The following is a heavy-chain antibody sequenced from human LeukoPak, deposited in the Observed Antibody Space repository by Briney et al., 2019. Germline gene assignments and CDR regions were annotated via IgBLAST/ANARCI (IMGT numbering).Heavy chain of an antibody. J-gene: IGHJ4*02. CDR2: IKGDGSST. CDR3: ARASTTVPNLLDY. CDR1: GFTFSTYW. Sequence: PGGSPRLSCAASGFTFSTYWMHWVRQAPGKGLVWVSRIKGDGSSTIYADSVKGRFTISRDNSKNTLYLQTSSLRAEDTAVYYCARASTTVPNLLDYWGQGTLVTVSS. V-gene: IGHV3-74*01. D-gene: IGHD4-17*01.